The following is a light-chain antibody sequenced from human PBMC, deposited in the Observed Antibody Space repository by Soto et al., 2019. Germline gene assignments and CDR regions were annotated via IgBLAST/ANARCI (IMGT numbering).Light chain of an antibody. J-gene: IGKJ1*01. V-gene: IGKV2-28*01. Sequence: DIVMTQSPLSLPVTPGEPASISCRSSQSLLHSNGYNYLDWYLQKPGQSPQLLIYLGSNRASGVPDRFSGRGAGTYFTLKISRVEAEYVGDYYCMQALQTWTFGQGTKVEIK. CDR2: LGS. CDR1: QSLLHSNGYNY. CDR3: MQALQTWT.